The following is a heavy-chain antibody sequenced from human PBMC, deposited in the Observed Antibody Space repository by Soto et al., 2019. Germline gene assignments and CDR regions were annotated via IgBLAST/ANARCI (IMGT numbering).Heavy chain of an antibody. CDR1: GDSILSSAFF. CDR2: FYYSGST. Sequence: SETLSLTCTVSGDSILSSAFFWVWIRQPPGKGLEWIGSFYYSGSTYYSPSLKSRVTISVDTSKNQFSLKVSSVTAADTAVYYWARHVSSSWYWVYWGQGILVTVSS. V-gene: IGHV4-39*01. D-gene: IGHD6-13*01. J-gene: IGHJ4*02. CDR3: ARHVSSSWYWVY.